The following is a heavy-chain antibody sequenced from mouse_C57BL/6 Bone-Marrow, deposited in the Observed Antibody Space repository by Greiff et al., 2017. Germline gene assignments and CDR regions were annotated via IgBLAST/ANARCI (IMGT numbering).Heavy chain of an antibody. J-gene: IGHJ2*01. V-gene: IGHV14-4*01. CDR3: TTVVHY. CDR2: IDPENGDT. Sequence: EVKLQESGAELVRPGASVKLSCTASGFNIKDDYMHWVKQRPEQGLEWIGWIDPENGDTEYASKFQSKATITADTSSNTAYLQLSSLTSEDTAVYYCTTVVHYWGQGTTLTVSS. D-gene: IGHD1-1*01. CDR1: GFNIKDDY.